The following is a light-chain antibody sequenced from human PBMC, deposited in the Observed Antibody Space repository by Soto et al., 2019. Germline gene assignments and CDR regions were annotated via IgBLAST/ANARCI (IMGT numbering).Light chain of an antibody. J-gene: IGLJ1*01. Sequence: QSVLTQPASVSGSPGQSLTISCTGTSSDVGGYNYVAWYQQHPGKAPKLIIYDVINRPSGVSNRFSGSKSGNTASLTISGLQAEDEADYYCSSYPSSHTYVFGRGTKLTVL. CDR2: DVI. CDR1: SSDVGGYNY. V-gene: IGLV2-14*01. CDR3: SSYPSSHTYV.